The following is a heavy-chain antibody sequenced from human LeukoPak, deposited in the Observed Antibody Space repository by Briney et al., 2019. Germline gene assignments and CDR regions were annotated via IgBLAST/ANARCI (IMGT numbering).Heavy chain of an antibody. J-gene: IGHJ4*02. CDR1: GFTFSSYS. D-gene: IGHD6-13*01. V-gene: IGHV3-21*01. Sequence: KTGGSLRLSCAASGFTFSSYSMNWVRQAPGKGLEWVSSISSSSSYIYYADSVKGRFTISRDNAKNSLYLQMNSLRAEDTAVYYCASGLIIAAAGMDYWGQGTLVTVSS. CDR3: ASGLIIAAAGMDY. CDR2: ISSSSSYI.